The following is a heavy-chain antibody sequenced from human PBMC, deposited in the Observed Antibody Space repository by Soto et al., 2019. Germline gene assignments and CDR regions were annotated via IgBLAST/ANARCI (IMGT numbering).Heavy chain of an antibody. CDR3: ARDPDIAVAGTRPFDY. J-gene: IGHJ4*02. Sequence: EVQLVESGGGLVKPGGSLRLSCAASGFTFSSYSMNWVRQAPGKGLEWVSSISSSSSYIYYADSVKGRFTISRDNAKNSLYLQMNSLRAEDTAVYYCARDPDIAVAGTRPFDYWGQGTLVTVSS. V-gene: IGHV3-21*01. CDR1: GFTFSSYS. D-gene: IGHD6-19*01. CDR2: ISSSSSYI.